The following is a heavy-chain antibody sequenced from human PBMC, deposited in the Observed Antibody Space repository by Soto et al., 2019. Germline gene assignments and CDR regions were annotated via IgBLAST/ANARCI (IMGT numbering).Heavy chain of an antibody. CDR1: GYSFTDYH. Sequence: ASVKVSCKASGYSFTDYHIHWVRQAPGQGLEWLGRINPKSGGTSTAQKFQGWVTMTTDTSISTASMELSRLTSDDTAIYYCARGDSTDCSNGVCSFFYNHDMDVWGQGTTVTVS. D-gene: IGHD2-8*01. CDR3: ARGDSTDCSNGVCSFFYNHDMDV. J-gene: IGHJ6*02. CDR2: INPKSGGT. V-gene: IGHV1-2*04.